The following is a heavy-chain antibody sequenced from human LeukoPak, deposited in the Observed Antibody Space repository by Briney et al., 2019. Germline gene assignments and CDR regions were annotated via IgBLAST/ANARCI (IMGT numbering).Heavy chain of an antibody. V-gene: IGHV1-8*01. CDR1: GYTFTSYD. CDR3: ARDQAYCSSTSCYNWFDP. CDR2: MNPNSGNT. D-gene: IGHD2-2*01. J-gene: IGHJ5*02. Sequence: ASVKVSCKASGYTFTSYDINWVRQATGQGLEWMGWMNPNSGNTGYAQKFQGRVTMTRNTSISTAYMELSSLRSEDTAVYYCARDQAYCSSTSCYNWFDPWGQGTLVTVSS.